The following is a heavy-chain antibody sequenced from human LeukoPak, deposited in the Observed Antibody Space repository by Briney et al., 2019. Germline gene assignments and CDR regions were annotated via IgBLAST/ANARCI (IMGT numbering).Heavy chain of an antibody. J-gene: IGHJ4*02. CDR2: ISGSGVST. CDR1: GFTVSSNY. CDR3: AQKGAVTENFDY. Sequence: PGGSLRLSCAASGFTVSSNYMSWVRQAPGKGLEWVSTISGSGVSTFYADSVNGRFTISRDISKNTLYLQMHSLRVEDTAVYYCAQKGAVTENFDYWGQGALVTVSS. V-gene: IGHV3-23*01. D-gene: IGHD4-17*01.